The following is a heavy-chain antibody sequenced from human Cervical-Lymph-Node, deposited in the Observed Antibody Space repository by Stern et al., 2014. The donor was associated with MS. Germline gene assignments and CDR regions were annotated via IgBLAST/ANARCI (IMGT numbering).Heavy chain of an antibody. Sequence: QVQLVQSGAEVKMPGSSVRVSCKASGGTFTSYSISWVRQAPGQGLEWMGRIIPMLDTATYTQRFQGRLTITADKSTITAYMDLSSLRSDDTAVYYCALYDSSGYYSSRADEHWGQGTLVTVSS. CDR2: IIPMLDTA. CDR1: GGTFTSYS. J-gene: IGHJ4*02. D-gene: IGHD3-22*01. CDR3: ALYDSSGYYSSRADEH. V-gene: IGHV1-69*09.